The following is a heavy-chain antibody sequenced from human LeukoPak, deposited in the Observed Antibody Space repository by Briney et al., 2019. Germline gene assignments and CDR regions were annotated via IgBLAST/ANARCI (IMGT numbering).Heavy chain of an antibody. CDR3: ASNYDILTGPFDP. D-gene: IGHD3-9*01. CDR2: IYPGDSDT. V-gene: IGHV5-51*01. CDR1: GYSFTSYW. J-gene: IGHJ5*02. Sequence: GASLKISCKGSGYSFTSYWIGWVRQLPGKGLEWMGIIYPGDSDTRYSPSFQGQVTISADKSISIAYLQWSSLKASDTAMYYCASNYDILTGPFDPWGQGTLVTVSS.